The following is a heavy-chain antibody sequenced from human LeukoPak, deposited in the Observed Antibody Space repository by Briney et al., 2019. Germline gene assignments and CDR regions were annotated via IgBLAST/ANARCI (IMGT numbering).Heavy chain of an antibody. CDR2: INPNSGGV. CDR1: GYTFNSFF. D-gene: IGHD6-6*01. Sequence: ASVKFSCKASGYTFNSFFIHWVRRAPGQGLEWMGWINPNSGGVNYAQTFQGRIALTRDTSATTVYMELTSLTSDDTAVYYCARGGVYSSSSADYWGLGTLVTVSS. V-gene: IGHV1-2*02. CDR3: ARGGVYSSSSADY. J-gene: IGHJ4*02.